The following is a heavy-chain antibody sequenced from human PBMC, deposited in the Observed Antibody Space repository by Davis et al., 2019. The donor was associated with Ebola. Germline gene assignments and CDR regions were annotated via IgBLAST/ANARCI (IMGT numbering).Heavy chain of an antibody. CDR1: GFTFSQYA. CDR3: ARTRGYDFWWFDL. Sequence: PGGSLRLSCVGSGFTFSQYAMHWVRQAPGKGLEWVAIITDDESVDSYGDSVKGRFAISRDNSKNTLFLQMNSLRVEDTAVYYCARTRGYDFWWFDLWGQGTQVTVSS. V-gene: IGHV3-33*01. D-gene: IGHD5-12*01. CDR2: ITDDESVD. J-gene: IGHJ5*02.